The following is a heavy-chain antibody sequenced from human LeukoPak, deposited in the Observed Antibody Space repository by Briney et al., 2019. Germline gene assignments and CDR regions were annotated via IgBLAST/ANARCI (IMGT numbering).Heavy chain of an antibody. V-gene: IGHV4-30-2*01. CDR1: GGSISSGGYS. D-gene: IGHD4-11*01. CDR3: ARVGMWDSNYLGFRHAPRKYGMDV. Sequence: PSETLSLTCAVSGGSISSGGYSWSWIRQPPGKGLEWIGYIYHSGSTYYNPSLKSRVTISVDRSKNQFSLKLSSVTAADTAVYYCARVGMWDSNYLGFRHAPRKYGMDVWGQGTTVTVSS. J-gene: IGHJ6*02. CDR2: IYHSGST.